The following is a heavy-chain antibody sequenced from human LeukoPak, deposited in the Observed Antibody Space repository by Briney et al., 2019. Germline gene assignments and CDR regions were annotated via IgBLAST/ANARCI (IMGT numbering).Heavy chain of an antibody. J-gene: IGHJ6*03. V-gene: IGHV4-4*07. CDR2: IYTSGST. CDR3: ARGHMELRNYYYYYMDV. Sequence: KPSETPSLTCTVSGGSLSSYYWSWIRQPPREGLEWIGRIYTSGSTNYNPSLKSRVTISVDKSKNQFSLKLSSVTAADTAVYYCARGHMELRNYYYYYMDVWGKGTTVTVSS. CDR1: GGSLSSYY. D-gene: IGHD1-7*01.